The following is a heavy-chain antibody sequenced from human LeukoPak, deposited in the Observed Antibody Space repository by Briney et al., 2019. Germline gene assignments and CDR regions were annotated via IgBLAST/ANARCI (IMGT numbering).Heavy chain of an antibody. J-gene: IGHJ6*03. D-gene: IGHD2-2*01. CDR3: ARYIVVVPAAGTSSDYYYYMDV. V-gene: IGHV4-59*08. CDR2: IYYSGST. CDR1: GGSISSYY. Sequence: SETLSLTCTVSGGSISSYYWSWIRQPPGKGLEWIGYIYYSGSTNYNPSLKSRVTISVDTSKNQFSLKLSSVTAADTAVYYCARYIVVVPAAGTSSDYYYYMDVWGKGTTVTVSS.